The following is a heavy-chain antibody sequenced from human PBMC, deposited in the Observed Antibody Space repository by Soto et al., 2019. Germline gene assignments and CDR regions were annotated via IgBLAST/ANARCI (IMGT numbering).Heavy chain of an antibody. D-gene: IGHD1-7*01. CDR1: GFTISTHG. CDR2: IWYDGSNK. V-gene: IGHV3-33*03. J-gene: IGHJ4*02. CDR3: AAATTWNFHFPY. Sequence: QAQLVESGGGVVQPGTSLRLSCAASGFTISTHGMHWVRQAPGKGLEWLANIWYDGSNKFYAESVKGRFSISKDNSKNTLYLQMSSLRAEDRAVYYCAAATTWNFHFPYWGKGTQVTVSS.